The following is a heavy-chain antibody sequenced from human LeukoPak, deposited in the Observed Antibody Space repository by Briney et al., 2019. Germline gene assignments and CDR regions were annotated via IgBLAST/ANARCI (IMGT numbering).Heavy chain of an antibody. CDR2: INPSGGST. CDR3: ARDRRILGSGDV. D-gene: IGHD3-10*01. J-gene: IGHJ6*04. Sequence: ASVKVSCKASGYTFTSYYMHWVRQAPGQGLEGMGIINPSGGSTSYAQKFQGRVTMTRDMSTSTVYMELSSLRSEDTAVYYCARDRRILGSGDVWGKETTVTVSS. V-gene: IGHV1-46*01. CDR1: GYTFTSYY.